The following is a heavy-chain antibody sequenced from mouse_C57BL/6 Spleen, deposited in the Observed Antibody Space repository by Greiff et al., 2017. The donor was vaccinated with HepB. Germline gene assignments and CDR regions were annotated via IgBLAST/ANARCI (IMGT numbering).Heavy chain of an antibody. Sequence: QVQLKQPGAELVMPGASVKLSCKASGYTFTSYWMHWVKQRPGQGLEWIGEIDPSDSYTNYNQKFKGKSTLTVDKSSSTAYMQLSSLTSEDSAVYYCATGNHSYWGQGTTLTVSS. J-gene: IGHJ2*01. CDR3: ATGNHSY. V-gene: IGHV1-69*01. CDR1: GYTFTSYW. CDR2: IDPSDSYT. D-gene: IGHD2-1*01.